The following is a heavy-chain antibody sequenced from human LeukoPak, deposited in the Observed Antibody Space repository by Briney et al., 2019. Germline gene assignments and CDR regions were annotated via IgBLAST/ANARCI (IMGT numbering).Heavy chain of an antibody. J-gene: IGHJ4*02. D-gene: IGHD3-10*01. V-gene: IGHV1-2*02. CDR3: ARFSYYGSGSYRDY. Sequence: ASVKVPCKASGYTFTGYYMHWVRQAPGQGLEWMGWINTNSGGTNYAQKFQGRVTMTRDTTISTAYMELSRLRSDDTAVYYCARFSYYGSGSYRDYWGQGTLVTVSS. CDR1: GYTFTGYY. CDR2: INTNSGGT.